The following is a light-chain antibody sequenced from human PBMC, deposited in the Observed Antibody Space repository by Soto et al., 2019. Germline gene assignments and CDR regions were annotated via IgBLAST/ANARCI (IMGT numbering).Light chain of an antibody. Sequence: QSVLTQPPSVSGAPGQRVTISCTGSSSNIGAGYDVHWYQQLPGTAPKLLIYGNSNRPSGVPDRFSGSKSGTSASLAITGLQAEDEADYYCSSYTSSNSILFGGGTK. CDR2: GNS. CDR1: SSNIGAGYD. V-gene: IGLV1-40*01. J-gene: IGLJ3*02. CDR3: SSYTSSNSIL.